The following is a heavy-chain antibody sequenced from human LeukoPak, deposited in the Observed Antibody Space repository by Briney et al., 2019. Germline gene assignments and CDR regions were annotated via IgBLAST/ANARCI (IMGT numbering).Heavy chain of an antibody. CDR1: GYSFRTNW. CDR3: ATALGKYYNAWGFFDY. CDR2: IWPDNSDT. J-gene: IGHJ4*02. D-gene: IGHD3-10*01. Sequence: GESLKISCKASGYSFRTNWIGWGGQLPGKGLELMGIIWPDNSDTRYSPSFQGQVTISADKSISTAYLQWSSLMASDTAIYYCATALGKYYNAWGFFDYWGQGTLVTVSS. V-gene: IGHV5-51*01.